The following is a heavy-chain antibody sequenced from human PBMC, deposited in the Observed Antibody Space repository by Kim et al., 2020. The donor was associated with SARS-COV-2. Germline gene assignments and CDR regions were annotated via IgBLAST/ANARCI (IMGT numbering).Heavy chain of an antibody. J-gene: IGHJ3*02. V-gene: IGHV4-39*01. CDR2: IYYGGTT. Sequence: SETLSLTCTVSGGSISTTSFYWGWIRQPPGKGLEWIGSIYYGGTTFYNPSLKSRFTVSEDTSKNQFSLKLSSVTAADSAMYYCASMRGDYNVLTGYSNAFNTWGQGTLVTVSS. CDR1: GGSISTTSFY. CDR3: ASMRGDYNVLTGYSNAFNT. D-gene: IGHD3-9*01.